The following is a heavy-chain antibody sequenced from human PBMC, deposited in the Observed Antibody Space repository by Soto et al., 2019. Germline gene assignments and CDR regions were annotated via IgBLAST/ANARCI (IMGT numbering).Heavy chain of an antibody. CDR2: INHSGST. J-gene: IGHJ6*02. CDR3: ARGGGGITIFGVVIKAPYGMDV. Sequence: SETLSLTCAVYGGSFSCYYWSWIRQPPGKGLEWIGEINHSGSTNYNPSLKSRVTISVDTSKNQFSLKLSSVTAADTAVYYCARGGGGITIFGVVIKAPYGMDVWGQGTTVTVSS. V-gene: IGHV4-34*01. CDR1: GGSFSCYY. D-gene: IGHD3-3*01.